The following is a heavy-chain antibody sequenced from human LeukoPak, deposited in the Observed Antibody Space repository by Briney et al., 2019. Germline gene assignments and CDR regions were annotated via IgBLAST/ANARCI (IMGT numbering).Heavy chain of an antibody. CDR1: GGTFSSYA. Sequence: SVKVSCKASGGTFSSYAISWVRQAPGQGLEWMGGIMPIFGTANYAQKLQGRVTITTDESTNTVYMELSSLRSEDTAVYYCARARTIFSTRDAFDIWGQGTMVTVSS. CDR3: ARARTIFSTRDAFDI. J-gene: IGHJ3*02. V-gene: IGHV1-69*05. CDR2: IMPIFGTA. D-gene: IGHD3-9*01.